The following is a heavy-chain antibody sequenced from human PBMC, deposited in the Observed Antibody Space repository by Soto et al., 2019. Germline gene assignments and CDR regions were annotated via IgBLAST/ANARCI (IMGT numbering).Heavy chain of an antibody. Sequence: GGSLRLSCAACGFTLSSYAMHWVRQAPGKGLEWVAVISYDGSNKYYADSVKGRFTISRDNSKDTLYLQMNSLRAEDTAVYYCARGDYDVYYGMDVWGQGTTVTVSS. J-gene: IGHJ6*02. CDR3: ARGDYDVYYGMDV. V-gene: IGHV3-30-3*01. D-gene: IGHD4-17*01. CDR2: ISYDGSNK. CDR1: GFTLSSYA.